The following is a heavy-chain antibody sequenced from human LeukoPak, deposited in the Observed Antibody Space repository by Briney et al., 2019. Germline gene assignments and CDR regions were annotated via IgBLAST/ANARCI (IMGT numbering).Heavy chain of an antibody. D-gene: IGHD3-16*02. Sequence: SETLSLTCTVSGGSISSSSYYWGWIRQPPGKGLEWIGSIYYSGSTYYNPSLKSRVTISVDTSKNQLSLKLSSVTAADTAVYYCARHMVYDYVWGSYRPFDYWGQGTLVTVSS. V-gene: IGHV4-39*01. J-gene: IGHJ4*02. CDR2: IYYSGST. CDR1: GGSISSSSYY. CDR3: ARHMVYDYVWGSYRPFDY.